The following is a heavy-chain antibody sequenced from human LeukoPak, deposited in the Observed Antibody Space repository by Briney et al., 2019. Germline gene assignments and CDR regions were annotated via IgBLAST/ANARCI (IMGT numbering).Heavy chain of an antibody. CDR1: GGSFSGYY. Sequence: SETLSLTCAVYGGSFSGYYWSWIRQPPGKGLEWIGEINHSGSTNYNPSLKSRVTISVDTSKNQFSLKLSSVTAADTAVYYCAREYYDLWSGHGGTYGMDVWGQGTTVTVSS. CDR3: AREYYDLWSGHGGTYGMDV. D-gene: IGHD3-3*01. CDR2: INHSGST. J-gene: IGHJ6*02. V-gene: IGHV4-34*01.